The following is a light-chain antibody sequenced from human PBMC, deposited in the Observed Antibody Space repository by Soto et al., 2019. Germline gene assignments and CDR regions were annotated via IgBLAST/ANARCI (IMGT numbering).Light chain of an antibody. CDR1: ETIGGY. Sequence: DIQMTQSPSSLSASVGDRVTITCRASETIGGYLNWYQQKPGKAPELLIYGASTLQSGVPSRFSGSGAGTEFTLTISSPRPEDSATYYCQQNYSIPITFGQGTRLEIK. V-gene: IGKV1-39*01. CDR2: GAS. CDR3: QQNYSIPIT. J-gene: IGKJ5*01.